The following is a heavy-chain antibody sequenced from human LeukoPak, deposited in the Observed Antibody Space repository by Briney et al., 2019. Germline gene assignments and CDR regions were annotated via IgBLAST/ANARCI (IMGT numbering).Heavy chain of an antibody. CDR2: ISSNGGST. J-gene: IGHJ4*02. CDR1: GFTFSNYT. D-gene: IGHD1-26*01. Sequence: PGGSLRLSCAASGFTFSNYTMHWVRQAPGKGLEYVSAISSNGGSTFYANSVKGRFTISRDNSKNTVYLQMGSLRAEDMAVYYCARLAGGSYSDYWGQGTLVTVSS. CDR3: ARLAGGSYSDY. V-gene: IGHV3-64*01.